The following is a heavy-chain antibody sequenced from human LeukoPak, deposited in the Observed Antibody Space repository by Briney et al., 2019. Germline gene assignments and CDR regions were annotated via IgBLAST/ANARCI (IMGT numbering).Heavy chain of an antibody. V-gene: IGHV3-23*01. J-gene: IGHJ6*04. Sequence: GGSLRLSCAPSGFTFSYYAMSWVRQAPGRGRGWGSAISGTGGTTYYADSVKGGVTISTDNSKNTLYLQMYGMSEEDTDIYYCAKTPEYSSGWNTERDRGDYFYGMDVWGKRTTVTVSS. CDR2: ISGTGGTT. D-gene: IGHD6-19*01. CDR1: GFTFSYYA. CDR3: AKTPEYSSGWNTERDRGDYFYGMDV.